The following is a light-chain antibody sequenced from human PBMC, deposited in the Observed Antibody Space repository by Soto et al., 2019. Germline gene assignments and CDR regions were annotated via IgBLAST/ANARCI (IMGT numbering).Light chain of an antibody. CDR3: SSYTSSTTVV. CDR2: EVT. CDR1: SSDVSGYNR. Sequence: QSVLTQPPSMSGSPGQSGTISCTGTSSDVSGYNRVSWYQQPPGTAPKLLIYEVTNRPSGVPDRFSGSRSGNTASLTISGLQPEDEADYYCSSYTSSTTVVFGGRTKLTVL. J-gene: IGLJ2*01. V-gene: IGLV2-18*02.